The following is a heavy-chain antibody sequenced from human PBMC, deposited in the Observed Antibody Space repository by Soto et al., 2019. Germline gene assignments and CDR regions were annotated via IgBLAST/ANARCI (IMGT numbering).Heavy chain of an antibody. Sequence: PGGSLRLSCAASGFTFDDYAMHWVRQAPGKGLEWVSGISWNSGSIGYADSVKGRFTISRDNGKNSLYLQMNSLRAEDTALYYCAKDLKYGGNYYYYGMDVWGQGTTVTVSS. CDR2: ISWNSGSI. J-gene: IGHJ6*02. CDR1: GFTFDDYA. V-gene: IGHV3-9*01. D-gene: IGHD2-15*01. CDR3: AKDLKYGGNYYYYGMDV.